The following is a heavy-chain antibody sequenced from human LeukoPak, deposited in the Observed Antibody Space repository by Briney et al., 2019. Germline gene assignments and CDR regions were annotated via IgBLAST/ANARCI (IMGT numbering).Heavy chain of an antibody. CDR3: ARLRVTEGPTYWYFDL. CDR2: INPNSGGT. CDR1: GYTFTGYY. D-gene: IGHD5-18*01. J-gene: IGHJ2*01. Sequence: ASVKVSCKASGYTFTGYYMRWVRQAPGQGLEWMGWINPNSGGTNYAQKFQGWVTMTRDTSISTAYMELSRLRSDDTAVYYCARLRVTEGPTYWYFDLWGRGTLLTVSS. V-gene: IGHV1-2*04.